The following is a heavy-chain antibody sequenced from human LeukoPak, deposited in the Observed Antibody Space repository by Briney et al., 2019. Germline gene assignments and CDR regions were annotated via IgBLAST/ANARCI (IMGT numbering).Heavy chain of an antibody. J-gene: IGHJ4*02. V-gene: IGHV4-31*03. Sequence: SETLSLTCTVSGGSISSGGYYWSWIRQHPGKGLEWIGYIYYSGSTYYNPSLKSRVTISVDTSKNQFSLKLSSVTAADTAVYYCARDRGSSWYGTFDYWGQGTLVTVSS. CDR2: IYYSGST. CDR3: ARDRGSSWYGTFDY. D-gene: IGHD6-13*01. CDR1: GGSISSGGYY.